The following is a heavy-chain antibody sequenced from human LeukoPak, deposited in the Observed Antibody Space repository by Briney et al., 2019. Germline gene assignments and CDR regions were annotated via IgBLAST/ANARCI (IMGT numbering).Heavy chain of an antibody. CDR2: IYHSGST. Sequence: SETLSLTCAVSGGSISSSNWWSWVRQPPGKGLEWIGEIYHSGSTNYNPSLKSRVTISVDTSKNQFSLKLSSVTAADTAVYYCARLHYYGSGSYYNRHFFRFSDIDYWGQGTLVTVSS. CDR1: GGSISSSNW. CDR3: ARLHYYGSGSYYNRHFFRFSDIDY. D-gene: IGHD3-10*01. J-gene: IGHJ4*02. V-gene: IGHV4-4*02.